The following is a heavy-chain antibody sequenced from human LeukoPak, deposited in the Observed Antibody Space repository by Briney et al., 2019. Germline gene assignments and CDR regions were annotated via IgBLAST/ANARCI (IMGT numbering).Heavy chain of an antibody. D-gene: IGHD6-6*01. CDR3: ARTAARRFDY. CDR2: INPTGGST. CDR1: GYTFRSYF. V-gene: IGHV1-46*01. Sequence: PGASVKVSCKASGYTFRSYFMHWVRQAPGQGLEWVSRINPTGGSTTYAEKFKGRVTISRDKSTSTVYMELSSLRADDTAVYYCARTAARRFDYWGQGTLVTVSS. J-gene: IGHJ4*02.